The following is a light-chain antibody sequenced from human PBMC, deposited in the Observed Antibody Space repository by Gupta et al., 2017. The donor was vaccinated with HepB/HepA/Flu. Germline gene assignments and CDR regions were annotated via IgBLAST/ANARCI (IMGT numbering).Light chain of an antibody. Sequence: DIVMTQSPDSLAVSLGERATINCKSSQSVLYSSNNENYLAWYQQKPGQPPKLLIYWASTRESGVPDRFSGSGSGTDFTLTISSLQAEDVAVYYCQQYYSTPFTFGTGTKVDIK. CDR2: WAS. CDR3: QQYYSTPFT. J-gene: IGKJ3*01. CDR1: QSVLYSSNNENY. V-gene: IGKV4-1*01.